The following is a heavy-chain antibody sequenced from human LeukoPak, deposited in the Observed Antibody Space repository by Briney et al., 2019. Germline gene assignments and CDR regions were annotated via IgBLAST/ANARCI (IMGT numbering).Heavy chain of an antibody. CDR1: GDSISSYY. J-gene: IGHJ3*02. V-gene: IGHV4-59*01. CDR3: ARDRCGRTSCHPGAFDI. Sequence: SETLSLTCTVSGDSISSYYWSWIRQPPGKGLEWIGYIYYTGSTNYNPSLKSQVTISVDTSKNQFSLKLSSVTAADTAVYYCARDRCGRTSCHPGAFDIWGQGTMVTVSS. CDR2: IYYTGST. D-gene: IGHD2-2*01.